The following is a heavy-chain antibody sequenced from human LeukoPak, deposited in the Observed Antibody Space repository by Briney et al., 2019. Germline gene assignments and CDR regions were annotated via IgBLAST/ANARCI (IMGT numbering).Heavy chain of an antibody. J-gene: IGHJ4*02. Sequence: SETLSLTCTVSGGSISSGGYYWSWIRQHPGKGLEWIGYIYYSGSTNYNPSLKSRVTISVDTSKNQFSLKLSSVTAADTAVYYCARQIRYSSGWYEDYWGQGTLVTVSS. CDR2: IYYSGST. V-gene: IGHV4-61*08. CDR1: GGSISSGGYY. CDR3: ARQIRYSSGWYEDY. D-gene: IGHD6-19*01.